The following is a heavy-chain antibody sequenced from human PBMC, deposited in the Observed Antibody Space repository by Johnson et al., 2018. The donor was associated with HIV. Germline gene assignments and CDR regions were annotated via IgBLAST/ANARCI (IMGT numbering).Heavy chain of an antibody. J-gene: IGHJ3*02. Sequence: QVQLVESGGGLVQPGGSLRLSCAASGFTFTHFAMDWVRQAPGKGLEWVAVISYDGSNKYYADSVKGRFTISRDNSKGTLYLQMDGLRAEETAVYYCARDGVYSSPHDAFDIWGQGTMVTVSS. D-gene: IGHD3-22*01. CDR2: ISYDGSNK. V-gene: IGHV3-30*03. CDR3: ARDGVYSSPHDAFDI. CDR1: GFTFTHFA.